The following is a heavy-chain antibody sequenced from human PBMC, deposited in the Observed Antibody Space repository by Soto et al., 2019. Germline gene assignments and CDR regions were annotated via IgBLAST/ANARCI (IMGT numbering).Heavy chain of an antibody. V-gene: IGHV1-69*01. Sequence: QVQLVQSGAEVKKPGSSVKVSCKASGGTFSSYAISWVRQAPGQGLEWMGGIIPIFGTANYAQKFQGRVTITADESTSTAYMELGSLRSEDTAVYYFARDLDSYYAAGSWFDPWGQGTLVTVSS. CDR3: ARDLDSYYAAGSWFDP. CDR2: IIPIFGTA. CDR1: GGTFSSYA. J-gene: IGHJ5*02. D-gene: IGHD3-10*01.